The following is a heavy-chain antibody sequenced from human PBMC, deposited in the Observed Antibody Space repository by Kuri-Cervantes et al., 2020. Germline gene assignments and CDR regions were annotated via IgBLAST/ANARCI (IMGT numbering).Heavy chain of an antibody. CDR3: AKDAIPLAYDILTGYCFDY. Sequence: GGSLRLSCAASGFTFSSYDMHWVRQATGKGLEWVSAIGTAGDTYYPGSVKGRFTISRENAKNSLYLQMNSLRAGDTAVYYCAKDAIPLAYDILTGYCFDYWGQGTLVTVSS. CDR1: GFTFSSYD. D-gene: IGHD3-9*01. CDR2: IGTAGDT. J-gene: IGHJ4*02. V-gene: IGHV3-13*01.